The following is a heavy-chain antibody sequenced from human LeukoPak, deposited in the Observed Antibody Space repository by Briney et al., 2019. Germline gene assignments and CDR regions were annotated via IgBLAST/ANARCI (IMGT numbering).Heavy chain of an antibody. CDR3: ARAVVGCSSTSCYSGAFDI. CDR2: IYPSDSDT. J-gene: IGHJ3*02. CDR1: GYSFTNYW. D-gene: IGHD2-2*02. V-gene: IGHV5-51*01. Sequence: GESLKISCKGSGYSFTNYWIGWVRRMPGKGLECMGIIYPSDSDTRYSPSFKGQVTISADKSISTAYLQWSSLKASDTAMYYCARAVVGCSSTSCYSGAFDIWGQGTMVTVSS.